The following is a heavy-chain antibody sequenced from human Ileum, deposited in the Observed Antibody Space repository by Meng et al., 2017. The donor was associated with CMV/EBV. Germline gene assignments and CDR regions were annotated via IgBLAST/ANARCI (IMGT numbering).Heavy chain of an antibody. CDR1: NSAFSDYY. Sequence: QLLQWGPGHVTPSVTLFLLCAFNNSAFSDYYWTWIRQSPGKGLEWIGEINNRGSTNYNPSLKSRVTISIDTSRNQFSLKLTSMTAADTAVYYCARASPQRRFLSYWGQGTLVTVAS. J-gene: IGHJ4*02. V-gene: IGHV4-34*02. CDR2: INNRGST. D-gene: IGHD3-3*01. CDR3: ARASPQRRFLSY.